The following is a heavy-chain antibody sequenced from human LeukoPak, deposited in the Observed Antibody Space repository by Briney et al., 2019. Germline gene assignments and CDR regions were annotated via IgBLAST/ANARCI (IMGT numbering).Heavy chain of an antibody. J-gene: IGHJ4*02. CDR3: AKDWAYSGGDCYAYYFDY. CDR2: ISVSAGST. V-gene: IGHV3-23*01. Sequence: PGGSLRLSCAASGFTFSSYAMSWVRHAPGKGLEWVSAISVSAGSTYYADSVKGRFTISRANSKTALYLQMNSLRAEATALYYCAKDWAYSGGDCYAYYFDYWGEGTLVTVSS. CDR1: GFTFSSYA. D-gene: IGHD2-21*01.